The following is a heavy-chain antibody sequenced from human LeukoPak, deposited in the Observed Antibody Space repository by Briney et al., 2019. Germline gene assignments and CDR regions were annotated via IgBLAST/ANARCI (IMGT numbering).Heavy chain of an antibody. J-gene: IGHJ4*02. Sequence: SETLSLTCTVSGGSISSYYWSWIRQPPGKGLEWIGYIYYSGSTNYSPSFKSRVTISVGTSKNQFSLKLTSVTAADTAVYYCARDRLAAGNFDYWGQGTLVTVSS. CDR1: GGSISSYY. V-gene: IGHV4-59*13. CDR2: IYYSGST. D-gene: IGHD6-25*01. CDR3: ARDRLAAGNFDY.